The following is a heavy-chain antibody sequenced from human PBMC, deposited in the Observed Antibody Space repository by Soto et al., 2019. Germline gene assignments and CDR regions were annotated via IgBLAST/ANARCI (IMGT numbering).Heavy chain of an antibody. CDR3: ASWSLGDF. J-gene: IGHJ4*02. Sequence: ASVKVSCKASGYTFTRYDINGVRQATGQGRVCMGWMNPNSGNTGYAQKFQGRVTMTRNTSISTAYMELSSLRSEDSAVYYCASWSLGDFWGQGTLVTVSS. V-gene: IGHV1-8*01. D-gene: IGHD2-8*02. CDR2: MNPNSGNT. CDR1: GYTFTRYD.